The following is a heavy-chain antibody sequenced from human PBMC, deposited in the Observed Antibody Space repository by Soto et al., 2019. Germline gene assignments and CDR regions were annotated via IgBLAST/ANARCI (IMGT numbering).Heavy chain of an antibody. CDR2: IYYSGST. CDR3: AGESYYYDSSGHH. CDR1: GGSISSYY. Sequence: SETLSLTCTVSGGSISSYYWSWIRQPPGKGLEWIGYIYYSGSTNYNPSLKSRVTISVDTSKNQFSLKLSSVTAADTAVYYCAGESYYYDSSGHHWGQGTMVTVS. V-gene: IGHV4-59*01. J-gene: IGHJ3*01. D-gene: IGHD3-22*01.